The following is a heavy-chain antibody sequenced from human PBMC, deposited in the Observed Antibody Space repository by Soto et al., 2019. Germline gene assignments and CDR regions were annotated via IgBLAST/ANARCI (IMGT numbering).Heavy chain of an antibody. Sequence: GESLKISFKGSGYSFTSYWISLVRQIPGKGLEWMGRIDPSDSYTNYSPSFQGHVTISADKSISTAYLQWSSLKASDTAMYYCARLRGYSGYDHLYYYYGMDVWGQGTTVTVSS. CDR1: GYSFTSYW. D-gene: IGHD5-12*01. V-gene: IGHV5-10-1*01. J-gene: IGHJ6*02. CDR3: ARLRGYSGYDHLYYYYGMDV. CDR2: IDPSDSYT.